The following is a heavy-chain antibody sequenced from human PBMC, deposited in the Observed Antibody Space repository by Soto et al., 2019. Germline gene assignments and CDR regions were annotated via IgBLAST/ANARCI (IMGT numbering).Heavy chain of an antibody. CDR3: ARGKQRLPYYYYYYGMDV. Sequence: GGSLRLSCAASGFTFSSYGMHWVRQAPGKGLEWVAVISYNGSNKYYADSVKGRFTISRDNSKNTLYLQMNSLRAEDTAVYYCARGKQRLPYYYYYYGMDVWGQGTTVTVSS. J-gene: IGHJ6*02. CDR2: ISYNGSNK. CDR1: GFTFSSYG. V-gene: IGHV3-30*03.